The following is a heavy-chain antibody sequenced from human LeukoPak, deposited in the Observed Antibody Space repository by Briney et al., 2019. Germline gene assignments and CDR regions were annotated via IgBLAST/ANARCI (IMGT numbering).Heavy chain of an antibody. CDR3: ARVTVRNAFDV. Sequence: GGSLRLSCAASGFTFSSHDMHWGRQATGKGLEWVSAIGTDGKTYYPGSVKGRFTISREDAKNPLYLQMNSLRAGDTAVYYCARVTVRNAFDVWGHGTMVTVSS. D-gene: IGHD4-17*01. V-gene: IGHV3-13*04. CDR2: IGTDGKT. J-gene: IGHJ3*01. CDR1: GFTFSSHD.